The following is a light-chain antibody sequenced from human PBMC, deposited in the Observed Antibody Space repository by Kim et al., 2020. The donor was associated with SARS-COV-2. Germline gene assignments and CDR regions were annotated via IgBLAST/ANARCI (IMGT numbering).Light chain of an antibody. CDR1: RGHSTYA. J-gene: IGLJ3*02. V-gene: IGLV4-69*01. CDR3: QTWGTGTWV. CDR2: LNSDGSH. Sequence: SVKLTCTLRRGHSTYAIAWHQQQPEKGPRYLMKLNSDGSHSKGDGIPDRFSGSSSGAERYLTISSLQSEDEADYYCQTWGTGTWVFGGGTKLTAL.